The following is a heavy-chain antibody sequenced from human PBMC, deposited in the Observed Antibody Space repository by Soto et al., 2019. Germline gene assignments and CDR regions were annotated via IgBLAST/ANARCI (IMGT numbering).Heavy chain of an antibody. V-gene: IGHV4-30-4*01. CDR1: GGSISSGDYY. CDR2: SYYSGST. Sequence: QVQLQESGPGLVKPSQTLSLTCTVSGGSISSGDYYWSWIRQPPGKGLEWIGYSYYSGSTYYNPSLKRRVTISVDTSKNQFSLKLSSVTAADTAVYYCARDTTTEWELLPGYFDYWGQGTLVTVSS. CDR3: ARDTTTEWELLPGYFDY. J-gene: IGHJ4*02. D-gene: IGHD1-26*01.